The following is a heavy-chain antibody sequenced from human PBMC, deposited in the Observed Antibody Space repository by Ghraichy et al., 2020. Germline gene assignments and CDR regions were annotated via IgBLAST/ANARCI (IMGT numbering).Heavy chain of an antibody. J-gene: IGHJ4*02. Sequence: SETLSLTCTVSGGSISSSSYYWGWIRQPPGKGLEWIGSIYYSGSTYYNPSLKSRVTISVDTSKNQFSLKLSSVTAADTAVYYCARPTVVSSKYPFDYWGQGTLVTVSS. CDR3: ARPTVVSSKYPFDY. CDR1: GGSISSSSYY. CDR2: IYYSGST. D-gene: IGHD4-23*01. V-gene: IGHV4-39*01.